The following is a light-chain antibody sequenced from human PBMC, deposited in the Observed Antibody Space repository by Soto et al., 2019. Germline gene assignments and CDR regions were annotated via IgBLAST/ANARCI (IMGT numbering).Light chain of an antibody. CDR3: QQYKDWPPLT. Sequence: EIVMTQSPATLAVSPGERATLSCRASQSVGSNLAWYQQKPGQPPSLLIYDASTRATGVPARFSGSGSGTEFTLTISSLQSADFAVYYGQQYKDWPPLTFGGGTRVDIK. J-gene: IGKJ4*02. V-gene: IGKV3-15*01. CDR1: QSVGSN. CDR2: DAS.